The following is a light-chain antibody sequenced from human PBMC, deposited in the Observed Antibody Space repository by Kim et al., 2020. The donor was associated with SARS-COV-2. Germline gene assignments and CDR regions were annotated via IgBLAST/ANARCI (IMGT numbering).Light chain of an antibody. Sequence: YPGERATLSCRASQSVSSNLAWYQQKPGQAPRLLIYGASTRATGIPARFSGSGSGTEFTLTISSLQSEDFAVYYCQQYNNWPLWTFGQGTKVDIK. CDR3: QQYNNWPLWT. CDR2: GAS. J-gene: IGKJ1*01. CDR1: QSVSSN. V-gene: IGKV3-15*01.